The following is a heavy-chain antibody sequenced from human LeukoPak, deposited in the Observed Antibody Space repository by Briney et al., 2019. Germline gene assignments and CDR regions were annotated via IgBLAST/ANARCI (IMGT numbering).Heavy chain of an antibody. J-gene: IGHJ4*02. D-gene: IGHD5-24*01. CDR3: ARDQGRDGYTLDY. Sequence: GGSLRLSCAASGFTFNDYYMSWIRQAPGKGLEWVSYISSSSSYTNYADSVKGRFTISRDNAKNSLYLQMNSLRAEDTAVYYCARDQGRDGYTLDYWGQGTLVTVSS. V-gene: IGHV3-11*05. CDR1: GFTFNDYY. CDR2: ISSSSSYT.